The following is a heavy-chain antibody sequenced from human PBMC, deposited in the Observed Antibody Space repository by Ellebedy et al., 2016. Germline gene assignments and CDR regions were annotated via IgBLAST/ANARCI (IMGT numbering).Heavy chain of an antibody. J-gene: IGHJ4*02. CDR3: ARDREGGFDY. Sequence: GESLKISXAASGFTFSSYSMNWVRQAPGKGLEWVSYISSSSSTIYYADSVKGRFTISRDNAKNSLYLQMNSLRAEDTAVYYCARDREGGFDYWGQGTLVTVSS. CDR1: GFTFSSYS. D-gene: IGHD1-26*01. V-gene: IGHV3-48*04. CDR2: ISSSSSTI.